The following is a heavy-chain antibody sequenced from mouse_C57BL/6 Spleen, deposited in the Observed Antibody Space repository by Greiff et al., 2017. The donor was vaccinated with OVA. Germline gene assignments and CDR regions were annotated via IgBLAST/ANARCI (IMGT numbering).Heavy chain of an antibody. J-gene: IGHJ2*01. Sequence: ESGPGLVKPSQSLSLTCSVTGYYITSGYYWNWIRQFPGNKLEWMGYISYDGSNNYNPSLKNRISITRDTSKNQFFLKLNSVTTEDTATYYCAREDYGNYGYFDYWGQGTTLTVSS. D-gene: IGHD2-1*01. CDR3: AREDYGNYGYFDY. CDR2: ISYDGSN. V-gene: IGHV3-6*01. CDR1: GYYITSGYY.